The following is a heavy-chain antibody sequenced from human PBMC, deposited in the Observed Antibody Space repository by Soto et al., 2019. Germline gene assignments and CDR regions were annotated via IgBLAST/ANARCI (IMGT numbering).Heavy chain of an antibody. CDR1: GGSFSGYY. J-gene: IGHJ4*02. CDR2: INHSGST. V-gene: IGHV4-34*01. D-gene: IGHD6-13*01. CDR3: ARGWLAAAGRSKNDY. Sequence: QVQLQQWGAGLLKPSETPSLTCAVYGGSFSGYYWSWIRQPPGKGLEWIGEINHSGSTNYNPSLKSRVTISVDTSKNQFSLKLSSVTAADTAVYYCARGWLAAAGRSKNDYWGQGTLVTVSS.